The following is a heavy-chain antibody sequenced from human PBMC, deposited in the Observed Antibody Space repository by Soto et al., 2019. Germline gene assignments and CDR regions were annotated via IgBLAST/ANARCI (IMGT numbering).Heavy chain of an antibody. CDR3: TTRPPPQCGCPLDY. V-gene: IGHV3-15*01. D-gene: IGHD6-19*01. CDR1: GFTFSDAW. Sequence: EVQLVESGGGLAKPGESLRLSCAASGFTFSDAWMSWVRQAPGKGLEWVGRIKSKTDGGTTDYAAPVKGRFTISRDDSKNTLYLQMNSLKIEDPGVYYCTTRPPPQCGCPLDYWGQGVLVTVSS. J-gene: IGHJ4*02. CDR2: IKSKTDGGTT.